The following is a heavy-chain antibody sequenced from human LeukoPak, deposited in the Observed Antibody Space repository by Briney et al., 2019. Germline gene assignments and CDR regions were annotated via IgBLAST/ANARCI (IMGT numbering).Heavy chain of an antibody. CDR2: IYSGGST. J-gene: IGHJ4*02. CDR3: ARARGSGSYSGPALDFDY. Sequence: QTGGSLRLSCAASGFTVSSNYMSWVRQAPGKGLEWVSVIYSGGSTYYADSVKGRFTISRDNSKNTLYLQMNSLRAEDTAVYYCARARGSGSYSGPALDFDYWGQGTLVTVSS. CDR1: GFTVSSNY. D-gene: IGHD1-26*01. V-gene: IGHV3-66*01.